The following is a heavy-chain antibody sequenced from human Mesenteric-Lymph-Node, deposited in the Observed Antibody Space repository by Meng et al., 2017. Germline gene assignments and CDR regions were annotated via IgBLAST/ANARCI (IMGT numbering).Heavy chain of an antibody. CDR3: ARGCCGNYYYGMAV. V-gene: IGHV3-23*01. D-gene: IGHD2-8*01. J-gene: IGHJ6*02. CDR1: GFTFSSYA. CDR2: ISGSGGNT. Sequence: GGSLRLSCAASGFTFSSYALTWVRQAPGEGLEWVSAISGSGGNTYYADSVKGRFTISRDNSKNTLYLQMNSLRAEDTAVYYCARGCCGNYYYGMAVWGQGNTV.